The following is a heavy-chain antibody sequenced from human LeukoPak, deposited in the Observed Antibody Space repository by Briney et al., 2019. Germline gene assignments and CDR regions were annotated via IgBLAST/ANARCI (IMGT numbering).Heavy chain of an antibody. D-gene: IGHD2-15*01. CDR3: ARVDGSCSGSSCPSGNWFDP. CDR1: RGSISSGNYY. CDR2: FHTRGST. J-gene: IGHJ5*02. Sequence: SQTLSLTCTVSRGSISSGNYYWSWIRQPAGKGLEWIGRFHTRGSTNYNPSLKSRVIISVDTSKNQFSLKLNSVTAADTAVYYCARVDGSCSGSSCPSGNWFDPWGQGTLVTVSS. V-gene: IGHV4-61*02.